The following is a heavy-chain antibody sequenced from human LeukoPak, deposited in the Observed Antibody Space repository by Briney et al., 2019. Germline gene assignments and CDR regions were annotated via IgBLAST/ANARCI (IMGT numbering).Heavy chain of an antibody. CDR1: GGSISSGGYY. D-gene: IGHD3-10*01. J-gene: IGHJ5*02. CDR2: IYYSGST. Sequence: PSQTLSLTCTVSGGSISSGGYYWSWIRQHPGKGLEWIGYIYYSGSTYYNPSLKSRVTISVDTSKNQFSLKLSSVTAADTAVYYCARTFGESSLFDPWGQGTLVTVSS. V-gene: IGHV4-31*03. CDR3: ARTFGESSLFDP.